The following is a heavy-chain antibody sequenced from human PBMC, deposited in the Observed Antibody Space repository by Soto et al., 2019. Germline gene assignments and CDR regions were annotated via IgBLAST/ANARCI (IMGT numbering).Heavy chain of an antibody. V-gene: IGHV3-30*18. J-gene: IGHJ4*02. CDR3: AKECTSSSCPTQDLDG. Sequence: QVQLVESGGGVVQPGRSLRLSCAASGFTFSSYGMHWVRQAPGKGLEWVAVISYDGSNKYYADSVKGRFTISRDNSKNTLYLQMISLRAEDTAVYYCAKECTSSSCPTQDLDGWGQGTLVTVSS. CDR2: ISYDGSNK. CDR1: GFTFSSYG. D-gene: IGHD6-13*01.